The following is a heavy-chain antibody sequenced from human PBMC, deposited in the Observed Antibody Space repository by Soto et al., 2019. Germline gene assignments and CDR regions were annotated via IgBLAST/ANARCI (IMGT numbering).Heavy chain of an antibody. J-gene: IGHJ4*02. V-gene: IGHV4-39*01. CDR1: GGSISSSSYY. CDR2: INHSGST. Sequence: SETLSLTCTVSGGSISSSSYYWGWIRQPPGKGLEWIGEINHSGSTNYNPSLKSRVTISVDTSKNQFSLKLSSVTAADTAVYYCARPYSSSSRAGTLFSHFYDYWGQGTLVTVSS. D-gene: IGHD6-6*01. CDR3: ARPYSSSSRAGTLFSHFYDY.